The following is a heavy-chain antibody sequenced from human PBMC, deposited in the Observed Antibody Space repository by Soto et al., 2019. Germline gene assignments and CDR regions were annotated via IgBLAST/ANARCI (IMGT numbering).Heavy chain of an antibody. CDR3: ARDTGGFDSAECTYYVDY. Sequence: QVPLVESGGGVVQPGRSLRLSCAASGFTFSSYAMHWVRQAPGKGLEWVAVISYDGSNKYYADSVKGRFTISRDNSNNTRYLEMNSRRAEDTAVEYCARDTGGFDSAECTYYVDYWGQGTLVTVSS. J-gene: IGHJ4*02. V-gene: IGHV3-30-3*01. D-gene: IGHD3-10*01. CDR1: GFTFSSYA. CDR2: ISYDGSNK.